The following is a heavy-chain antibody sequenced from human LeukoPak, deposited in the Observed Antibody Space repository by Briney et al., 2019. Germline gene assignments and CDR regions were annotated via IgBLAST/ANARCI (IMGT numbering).Heavy chain of an antibody. J-gene: IGHJ4*02. D-gene: IGHD3-10*01. V-gene: IGHV3-66*01. CDR2: IYSGGST. CDR3: ARDLGYYYGSGSY. Sequence: PGGSLKLSCAVSGFTVSSTYMSWVRQAPGKGLEWVSVIYSGGSTYYADYVKGRFTISRDNSKNTLYLQMNSLRAEDTAVYYCARDLGYYYGSGSYWGRGTLVTVSS. CDR1: GFTVSSTY.